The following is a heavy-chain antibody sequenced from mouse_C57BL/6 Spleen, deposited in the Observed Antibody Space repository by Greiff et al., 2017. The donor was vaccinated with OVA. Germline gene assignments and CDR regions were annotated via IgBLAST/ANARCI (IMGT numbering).Heavy chain of an antibody. D-gene: IGHD2-10*02. Sequence: VQLQQSGPELVKPGASVKLSCKASGYTFTSYDINWVQQRPGQGLEWIGWTYPRDGSTKYNEKFKGKATLTVDTSSSTAYMELHSLTSEDSAVYFCARQPSTMAMDYWGQGTSVTVSS. CDR1: GYTFTSYD. V-gene: IGHV1-85*01. J-gene: IGHJ4*01. CDR3: ARQPSTMAMDY. CDR2: TYPRDGST.